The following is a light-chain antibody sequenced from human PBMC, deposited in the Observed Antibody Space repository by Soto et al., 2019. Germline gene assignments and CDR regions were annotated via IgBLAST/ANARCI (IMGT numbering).Light chain of an antibody. CDR3: GTWDSSLSAGRV. CDR2: DTD. Sequence: QSVLTHPPSVSAAPGQKVTISCSGSSSNIGMNYVSWYQQLPGAAPKLLIYDTDKRPSGIPDRFSGTKSDTSATLVITGLQTGDEADYYCGTWDSSLSAGRVFGGGTQLTVL. J-gene: IGLJ3*02. CDR1: SSNIGMNY. V-gene: IGLV1-51*01.